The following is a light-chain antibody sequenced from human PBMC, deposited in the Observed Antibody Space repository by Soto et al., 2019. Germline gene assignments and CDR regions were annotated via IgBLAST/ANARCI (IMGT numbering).Light chain of an antibody. CDR3: QQYNSYPCT. CDR1: QSISSW. Sequence: DSQMTQSPSTLSASVGDRVTITCRASQSISSWLAWYQQKPGKAPKLMIYDASSLQSGVPATFSGSGSGTEFTLTISSLQPDDFATYYCQQYNSYPCTFGQGTKVDIK. J-gene: IGKJ1*01. V-gene: IGKV1-5*01. CDR2: DAS.